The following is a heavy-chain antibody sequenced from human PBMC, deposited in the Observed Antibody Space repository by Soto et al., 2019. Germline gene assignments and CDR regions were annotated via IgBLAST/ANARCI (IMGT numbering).Heavy chain of an antibody. CDR1: GYTLTELS. CDR2: FEPEDGDT. D-gene: IGHD2-2*01. V-gene: IGHV1-24*01. CDR3: ATIAGYCSSTGCFDY. Sequence: ASVKVSCKVSGYTLTELSMHWVRQAPGKGLEWMGGFEPEDGDTIYAQKFQGRVTMTEDTSTDTAYMELSSLRSEDTAVYYCATIAGYCSSTGCFDYWGQGTLVTVSS. J-gene: IGHJ4*02.